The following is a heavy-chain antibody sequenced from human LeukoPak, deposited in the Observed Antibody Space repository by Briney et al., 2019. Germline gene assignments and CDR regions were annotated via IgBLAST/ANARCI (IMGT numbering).Heavy chain of an antibody. CDR1: GGSINKYY. CDR2: VHDSAGT. D-gene: IGHD2-2*01. V-gene: IGHV4-59*12. Sequence: SETLSLTCTVSGGSINKYYWSWIRQSPGKGLEWLGYVHDSAGTIYNPSLESRVTISVDTSKNQFSLKLSSVTAADTAVYYCAREGIQHWFDPWGQGTLVTVSS. CDR3: AREGIQHWFDP. J-gene: IGHJ5*02.